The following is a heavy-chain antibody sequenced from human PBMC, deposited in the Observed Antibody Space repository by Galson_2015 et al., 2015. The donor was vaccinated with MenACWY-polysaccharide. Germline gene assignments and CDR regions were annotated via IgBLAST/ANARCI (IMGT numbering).Heavy chain of an antibody. V-gene: IGHV3-21*04. CDR3: ARRLAY. J-gene: IGHJ4*02. CDR2: ISGSSGYI. Sequence: SLRLSCAASGFSFSSYSMSWVRQAPGKGLEWVSSISGSSGYIYYADSVKGRLTISRDNAKNSLYLEMNSLRAEDTAVYYCARRLAYWGQGTLVTVSS. CDR1: GFSFSSYS.